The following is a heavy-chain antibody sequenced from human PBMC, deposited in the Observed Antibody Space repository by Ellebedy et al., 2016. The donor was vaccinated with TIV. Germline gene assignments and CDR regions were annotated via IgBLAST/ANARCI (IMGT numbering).Heavy chain of an antibody. CDR1: GFTFSSYG. Sequence: GESLKISCAASGFTFSSYGLHWVRQAPGKGLEWVAVIWYDGSNKYYADSVKGRFTISRDNSKNTLYLQMNSLRAEDTAVYYCARDGAYDYGDYDDAFDIWGQGTMVTVSS. J-gene: IGHJ3*02. D-gene: IGHD4-17*01. CDR3: ARDGAYDYGDYDDAFDI. V-gene: IGHV3-33*08. CDR2: IWYDGSNK.